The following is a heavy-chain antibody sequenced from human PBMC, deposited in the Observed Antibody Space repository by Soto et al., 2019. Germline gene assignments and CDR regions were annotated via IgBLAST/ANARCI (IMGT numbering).Heavy chain of an antibody. J-gene: IGHJ6*02. V-gene: IGHV4-59*08. Sequence: PSETLSLTCTVSGGSISSYYWSWIRQPPGKGLEWIGYIYYSGSTNYNPSLKSRVTISVDTSKNQFSLKLSSVTAADTAVYYCARHGKMVSSSWDYYGMDVWGQGTTVTVSS. CDR3: ARHGKMVSSSWDYYGMDV. D-gene: IGHD6-13*01. CDR2: IYYSGST. CDR1: GGSISSYY.